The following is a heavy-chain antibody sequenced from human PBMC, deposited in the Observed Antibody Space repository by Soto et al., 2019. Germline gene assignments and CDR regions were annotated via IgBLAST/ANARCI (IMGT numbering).Heavy chain of an antibody. V-gene: IGHV1-69*13. Sequence: GASVKVSCKASGGTFSSYAISWVRQAPGQGLEWMGGIIPISGTTNYAQKSQGRVAITADESTDTVYMELSRLRSEDTAVYFCARVRCFNGLCHTADYGMDVWGQGTTVTVSS. CDR3: ARVRCFNGLCHTADYGMDV. CDR1: GGTFSSYA. D-gene: IGHD2-8*01. CDR2: IIPISGTT. J-gene: IGHJ6*02.